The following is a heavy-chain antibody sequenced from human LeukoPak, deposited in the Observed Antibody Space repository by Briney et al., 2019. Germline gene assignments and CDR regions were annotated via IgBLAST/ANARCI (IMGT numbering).Heavy chain of an antibody. D-gene: IGHD6-19*01. CDR3: ARRDISSGWSFEY. Sequence: PSETLSLTCTVSGGSTSNYHWSWIRQPAGKGLEWVGQIHSSGSTNYNPPLKSRVTVSIDTAENQLSLTIRSVTAADTAVYYCARRDISSGWSFEYWGQGTLVTVSS. J-gene: IGHJ4*02. CDR2: IHSSGST. V-gene: IGHV4-4*07. CDR1: GGSTSNYH.